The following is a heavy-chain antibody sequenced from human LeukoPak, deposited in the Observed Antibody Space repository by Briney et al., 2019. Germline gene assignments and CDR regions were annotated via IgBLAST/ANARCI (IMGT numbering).Heavy chain of an antibody. Sequence: GGSLRLSCSASGFTFSSYVMHWVRQAPGKGPEHVSTISHYGHTTYYADSVKGRFTISRDNSKNTVYLQMNSLRAEDTAVYYCARGETSSYDYWGQGTLVTVSS. CDR2: ISHYGHTT. CDR3: ARGETSSYDY. D-gene: IGHD2-2*01. CDR1: GFTFSSYV. J-gene: IGHJ4*02. V-gene: IGHV3-64*04.